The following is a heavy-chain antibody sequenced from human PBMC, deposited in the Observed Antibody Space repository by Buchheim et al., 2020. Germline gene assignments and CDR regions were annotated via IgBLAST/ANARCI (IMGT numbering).Heavy chain of an antibody. Sequence: QVQLVQSGAEVKKPGASVKVSCKASGYTFTSYYMHWVRQAPGQGLEWMGIINPSGGSTRYAQKFQGRVTMTRDSPQHKVHMELSSLRSEDTAVYYCARSYDSSGYFMYSFCYWGQGTL. D-gene: IGHD3-22*01. J-gene: IGHJ4*02. CDR3: ARSYDSSGYFMYSFCY. CDR2: INPSGGST. CDR1: GYTFTSYY. V-gene: IGHV1-46*01.